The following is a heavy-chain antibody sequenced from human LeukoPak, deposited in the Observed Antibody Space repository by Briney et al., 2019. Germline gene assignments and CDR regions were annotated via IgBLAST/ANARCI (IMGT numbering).Heavy chain of an antibody. V-gene: IGHV1-18*01. CDR3: ARARTMYYYDSSVD. Sequence: ASVKVSCKASGYTFTSYGISWVRQAPGQGLERMGWISAYNGNTNYAQKLQGRVTMTTDTSTSTAYMELRSLRSDDTAVYYCARARTMYYYDSSVDWGQGTLVTVSS. J-gene: IGHJ4*02. CDR1: GYTFTSYG. CDR2: ISAYNGNT. D-gene: IGHD3-22*01.